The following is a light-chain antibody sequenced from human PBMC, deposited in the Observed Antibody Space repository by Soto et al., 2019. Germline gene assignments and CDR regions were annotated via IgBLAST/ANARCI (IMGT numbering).Light chain of an antibody. CDR2: GNS. V-gene: IGLV1-40*01. Sequence: QSVLTQPPSVSGAPGQRVTISCTGSSSNIGAGYDVHWYQQLPGTAPKLLIYGNSNRPSGVPDRFSGSKSGTSASLAITGLQAEDEADYYCQSYDSSLSGPSAVFGGGTKVTVL. J-gene: IGLJ2*01. CDR1: SSNIGAGYD. CDR3: QSYDSSLSGPSAV.